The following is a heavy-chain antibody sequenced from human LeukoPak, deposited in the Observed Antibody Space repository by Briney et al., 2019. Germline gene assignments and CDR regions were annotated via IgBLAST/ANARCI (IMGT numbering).Heavy chain of an antibody. CDR3: AVYDTSGYFAFDI. CDR2: MSPDSGNT. CDR1: GYTFTKFD. D-gene: IGHD3-22*01. Sequence: ASVKVSCTASGYTFTKFDINWVRQATGQGLEWMGWMSPDSGNTGYAQKFQGRVTITRNTAISTAYMALSTLRSDDTAVSYGAVYDTSGYFAFDIWGEGTMVTVSS. V-gene: IGHV1-8*01. J-gene: IGHJ3*02.